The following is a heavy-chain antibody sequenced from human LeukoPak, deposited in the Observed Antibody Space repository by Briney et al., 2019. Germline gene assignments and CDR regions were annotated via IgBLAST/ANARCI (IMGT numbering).Heavy chain of an antibody. CDR1: GGSISSSSYY. J-gene: IGHJ4*02. CDR3: ARMDY. Sequence: SETLSLTCTVSGGSISSSSYYWGWIRQPPGKGLEWIGYIYHSGSTYYNPSLKSRVTISVDRSKNQFSLKLSSVTAADTAVYYCARMDYWGQGTLVTVSS. V-gene: IGHV4-30-2*01. CDR2: IYHSGST.